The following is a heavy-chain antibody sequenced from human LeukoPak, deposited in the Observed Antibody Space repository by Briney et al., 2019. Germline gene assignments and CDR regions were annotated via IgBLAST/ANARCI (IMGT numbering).Heavy chain of an antibody. CDR1: GGSISSRGYY. J-gene: IGHJ4*02. CDR2: ISYSGST. Sequence: SETLSLTCSVSGGSISSRGYYWAWIRQPPGKGLEWIGSISYSGSTYYNPSLESRVTISADTSKSQFSLKLSSVTAADTAVYYCARTSYYDSSGYTLDFWGQGALVTVSS. CDR3: ARTSYYDSSGYTLDF. D-gene: IGHD3-22*01. V-gene: IGHV4-39*01.